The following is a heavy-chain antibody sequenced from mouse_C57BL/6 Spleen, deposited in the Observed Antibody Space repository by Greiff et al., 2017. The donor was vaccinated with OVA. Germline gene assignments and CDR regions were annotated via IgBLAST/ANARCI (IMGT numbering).Heavy chain of an antibody. J-gene: IGHJ1*03. V-gene: IGHV1-55*01. CDR3: ARGGIWGDGYPYWYFDV. D-gene: IGHD2-3*01. Sequence: QVQLQQPGAELVKPGASVKMSCKASGYTFTSYWITWVKQRPGQGLEWIGDIYPGSGSTNYNEKFKSKATLTVDTSSSTAYMQLSSLTSEDSAVYYCARGGIWGDGYPYWYFDVWGTGTTVTVSS. CDR2: IYPGSGST. CDR1: GYTFTSYW.